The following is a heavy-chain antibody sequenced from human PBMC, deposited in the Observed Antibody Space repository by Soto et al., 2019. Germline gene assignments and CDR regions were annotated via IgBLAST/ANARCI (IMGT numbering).Heavy chain of an antibody. V-gene: IGHV1-69*11. J-gene: IGHJ6*02. CDR2: IMPILRTA. CDR3: ARDKVRPQLGGNYYYIMDV. D-gene: IGHD3-3*02. CDR1: GGTFSTAA. Sequence: QVQVVQSGAEVKKPGSSVKVSCKASGGTFSTAAISWVRQAPGQGLEWMGGIMPILRTADYAQKFQGRVTITADESTSTAYLELRSLRYEDTAVYYCARDKVRPQLGGNYYYIMDVWGQGTMVTVSS.